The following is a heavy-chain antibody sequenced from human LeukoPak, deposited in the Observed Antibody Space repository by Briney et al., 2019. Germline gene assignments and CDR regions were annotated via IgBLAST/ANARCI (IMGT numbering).Heavy chain of an antibody. CDR3: AKDKQLLWWYFDY. D-gene: IGHD2-2*01. J-gene: IGHJ4*02. CDR1: GFTFSTYG. CDR2: IRHDGSNT. Sequence: QPGGSLRLSCAASGFTFSTYGMHWVRQAPGKGLEWVAFIRHDGSNTYYADSVKGRFTVSRDNSKNTLYLQMNSLRAEDTAVYYCAKDKQLLWWYFDYWGQGTLVTVSS. V-gene: IGHV3-30*02.